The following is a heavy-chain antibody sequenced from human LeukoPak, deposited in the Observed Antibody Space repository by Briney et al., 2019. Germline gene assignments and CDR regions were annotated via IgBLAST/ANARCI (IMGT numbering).Heavy chain of an antibody. CDR1: GFTFSSYE. Sequence: PGGSLRLSCAASGFTFSSYEMNWVRQAPGEGLEWVSYISSSGSTIYYADSVKGRFTISRDNAKNSLYLQMNSLRAEDTAVYYCARGDPEFDFWGQGTLVTVSS. J-gene: IGHJ4*02. CDR3: ARGDPEFDF. V-gene: IGHV3-48*03. CDR2: ISSSGSTI.